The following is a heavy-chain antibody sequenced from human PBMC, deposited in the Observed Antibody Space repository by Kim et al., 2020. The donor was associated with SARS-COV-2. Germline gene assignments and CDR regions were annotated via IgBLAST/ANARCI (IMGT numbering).Heavy chain of an antibody. CDR3: ARFSYYYGMDV. Sequence: TYTPSLKSRDPQTVDTSKTQFSRKLSSVTAADTAVYYCARFSYYYGMDVWGQGTTVTVSS. V-gene: IGHV4-59*10. J-gene: IGHJ6*02.